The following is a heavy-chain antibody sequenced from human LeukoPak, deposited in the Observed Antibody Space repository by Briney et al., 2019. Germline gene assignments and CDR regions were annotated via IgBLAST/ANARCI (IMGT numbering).Heavy chain of an antibody. J-gene: IGHJ4*02. CDR1: GFTFSNYA. V-gene: IGHV3-15*01. D-gene: IGHD3-22*01. CDR3: TTDRGSGTYYYDSSGYSYFDY. Sequence: GGSLKLSCAASGFTFSNYAMTWVRQAPGKGLEWVGRIKSKTDGGTTDYAAPVKGRFTISRDDSKNTLYLQMNSLKTEDTAVYYCTTDRGSGTYYYDSSGYSYFDYWGQGTLVTVSS. CDR2: IKSKTDGGTT.